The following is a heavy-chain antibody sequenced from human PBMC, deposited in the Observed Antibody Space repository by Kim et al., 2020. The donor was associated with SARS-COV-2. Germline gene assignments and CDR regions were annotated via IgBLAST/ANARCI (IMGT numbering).Heavy chain of an antibody. CDR2: ISYDGSNK. V-gene: IGHV3-30-3*01. CDR3: ARTKGAGYYYGMDV. CDR1: GFTFSSYA. D-gene: IGHD2-8*01. J-gene: IGHJ6*02. Sequence: GGSLRLSCAASGFTFSSYAMHWVRQAPGKGLEWVAVISYDGSNKYYADSVKGRFTISRDNSKNTLYLQMNSLRAEDTAVYYCARTKGAGYYYGMDVWGQGTTVPVSS.